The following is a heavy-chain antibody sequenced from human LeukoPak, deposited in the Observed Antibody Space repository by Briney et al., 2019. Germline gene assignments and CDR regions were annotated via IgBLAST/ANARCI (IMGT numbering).Heavy chain of an antibody. CDR3: AKLAGSEYQNLCRD. J-gene: IGHJ4*02. CDR1: GFTFSSYG. CDR2: ISYDGSNK. V-gene: IGHV3-30*18. Sequence: GRSLRLSCAASGFTFSSYGMHWVRQAPGKGLEWVAVISYDGSNKYYADSVKGRFTISRDNSKNTLYLQMNSLRAEDTAVYYCAKLAGSEYQNLCRDWGQGTLVTVSS. D-gene: IGHD2-2*01.